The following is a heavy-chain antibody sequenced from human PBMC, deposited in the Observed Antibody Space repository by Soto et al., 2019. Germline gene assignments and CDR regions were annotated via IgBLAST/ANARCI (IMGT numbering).Heavy chain of an antibody. CDR3: ARYGGHSLDY. J-gene: IGHJ4*02. D-gene: IGHD2-21*02. V-gene: IGHV3-33*01. CDR1: GFTFSSYG. CDR2: IWYDGSNK. Sequence: QVQLVESGGGVVQPGRSLRLSCAASGFTFSSYGMHWVRQAPGKGLEWMAVIWYDGSNKYYGDSVKGRFTISRDNSKNTLYMQMNSLRAEDTGVYSWARYGGHSLDYGGQGALVTVSS.